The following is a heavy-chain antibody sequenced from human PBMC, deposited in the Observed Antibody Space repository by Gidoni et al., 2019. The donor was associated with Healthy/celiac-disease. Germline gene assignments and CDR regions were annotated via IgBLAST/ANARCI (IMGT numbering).Heavy chain of an antibody. CDR2: IYPGDSDT. J-gene: IGHJ3*02. V-gene: IGHV5-51*01. CDR3: ARRPGDYYDSSGDAFDI. D-gene: IGHD3-22*01. Sequence: EVQLVQSGAEVKKPGESLKTSCKGSGYSFTSYWIGWVRQMPGKGLEGMGIIYPGDSDTRYSPSFQGQVTISADKSISTAYLQWSSLKASDTAMYYCARRPGDYYDSSGDAFDIWGQGTMVTVSS. CDR1: GYSFTSYW.